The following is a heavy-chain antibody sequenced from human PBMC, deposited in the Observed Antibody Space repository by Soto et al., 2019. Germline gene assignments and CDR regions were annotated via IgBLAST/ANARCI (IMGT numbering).Heavy chain of an antibody. Sequence: SETLSLTCTVSGGSISSGDYYWSWIRQPPGKCLEWIGYIYYSGSTYYNPSLKSRVTISVDTSKNQFSLKLSSVTAADTAVYYCARGLVGVAARRNWFDPWGQGTLVTVYS. V-gene: IGHV4-30-4*01. D-gene: IGHD2-15*01. CDR3: ARGLVGVAARRNWFDP. J-gene: IGHJ5*02. CDR1: GGSISSGDYY. CDR2: IYYSGST.